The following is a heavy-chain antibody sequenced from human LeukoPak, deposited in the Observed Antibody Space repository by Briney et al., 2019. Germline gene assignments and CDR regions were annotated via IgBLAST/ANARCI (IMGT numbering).Heavy chain of an antibody. CDR2: ISGSSSYI. J-gene: IGHJ4*02. CDR1: GFTFSSYT. V-gene: IGHV3-21*01. D-gene: IGHD3-10*01. Sequence: GGSLRLSCAASGFTFSSYTMNWVRQAPGKGLEWVSSISGSSSYIYYADSVKGRFTISRDNAKNSLYLQMNSLRAEDTAVYYCARSTWSSGSLIDYWGQGTLVTVSS. CDR3: ARSTWSSGSLIDY.